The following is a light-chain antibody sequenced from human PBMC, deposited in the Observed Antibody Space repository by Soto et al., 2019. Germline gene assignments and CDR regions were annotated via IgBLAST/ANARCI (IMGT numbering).Light chain of an antibody. V-gene: IGKV3-20*01. J-gene: IGKJ1*01. CDR1: QSVSSSY. CDR3: QQYGSSATWT. CDR2: GAS. Sequence: EIVLTQSPGTLSLSPGERATLSCRASQSVSSSYLAWYQQRPGQAPRLLIYGASSRATAIPDRFSGSGSGTDFTLTISRLEPEDFAVYYCQQYGSSATWTFGQGTKVDIK.